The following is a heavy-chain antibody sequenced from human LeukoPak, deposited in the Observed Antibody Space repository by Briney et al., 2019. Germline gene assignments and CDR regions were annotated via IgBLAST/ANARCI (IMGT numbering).Heavy chain of an antibody. CDR2: ISSSSSTI. CDR3: TLVGSYDTLTGFRFPPYFYGMDV. CDR1: GFTFSSYS. V-gene: IGHV3-48*04. Sequence: GGSLRLSCAASGFTFSSYSMNWVRQAPGKGLEWVSYISSSSSTIYYADSVKGRFTISRDNANNSLYLQMNSLRAEDTAVYFCTLVGSYDTLTGFRFPPYFYGMDVWGQGTTVTVSS. J-gene: IGHJ6*02. D-gene: IGHD3-9*01.